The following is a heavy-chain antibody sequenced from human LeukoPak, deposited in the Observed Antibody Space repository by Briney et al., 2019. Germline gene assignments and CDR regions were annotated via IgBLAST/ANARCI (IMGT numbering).Heavy chain of an antibody. Sequence: ASVKVSCKASGYTFTGYYMHWVPQAPGQGLEWMGWINPNSGGTNYAQKFQGRVTMTRDTSISTAYMELSSLRSEDTAVYYCARASSIAARQALGYWGQGTLVTVSS. D-gene: IGHD6-6*01. CDR1: GYTFTGYY. V-gene: IGHV1-2*02. CDR3: ARASSIAARQALGY. J-gene: IGHJ4*02. CDR2: INPNSGGT.